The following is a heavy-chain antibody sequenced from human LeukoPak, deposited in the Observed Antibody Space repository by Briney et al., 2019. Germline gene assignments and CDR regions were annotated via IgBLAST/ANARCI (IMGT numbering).Heavy chain of an antibody. CDR1: GGSISSSSYY. D-gene: IGHD5-12*01. J-gene: IGHJ4*02. CDR3: ARHKFIVAKYYFDY. CDR2: IYYSGST. Sequence: SETLSLTCTVSGGSISSSSYYWGWIRQPPGKGLEWIGSIYYSGSTYYNPSLKSRVTISVDTSQNQFSLKLSSVTAADTAVYYCARHKFIVAKYYFDYWGQGTLVTVSS. V-gene: IGHV4-39*01.